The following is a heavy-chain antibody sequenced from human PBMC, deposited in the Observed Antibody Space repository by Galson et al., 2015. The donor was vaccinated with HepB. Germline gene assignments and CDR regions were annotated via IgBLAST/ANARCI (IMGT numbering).Heavy chain of an antibody. CDR1: GFTFSSYA. V-gene: IGHV3-23*01. D-gene: IGHD1-26*01. CDR2: ISGSGGST. CDR3: AKWPRALLKELYFDY. Sequence: SLRLSCAASGFTFSSYAMSWVRQAPGKGLEWVSAISGSGGSTYYADSVKGRFTISRDNSKNTLYLQMNSLRAEDTAVYYCAKWPRALLKELYFDYWGQGTLVTVSS. J-gene: IGHJ4*02.